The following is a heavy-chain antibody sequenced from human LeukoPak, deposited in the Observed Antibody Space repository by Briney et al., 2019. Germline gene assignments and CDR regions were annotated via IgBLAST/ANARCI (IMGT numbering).Heavy chain of an antibody. CDR2: ISDDGSEK. CDR3: AKSPHITMVRGVIIGAYFDY. CDR1: GFTFNSFG. V-gene: IGHV3-30*18. D-gene: IGHD3-10*01. Sequence: PGRSLRLSCAASGFTFNSFGMHWVRQAPGKGLEWVAVISDDGSEKYYADSLKGRFTISRDNSKNTLYLQMNSLRAEDTAVYYCAKSPHITMVRGVIIGAYFDYWGQGTLVTVSS. J-gene: IGHJ4*02.